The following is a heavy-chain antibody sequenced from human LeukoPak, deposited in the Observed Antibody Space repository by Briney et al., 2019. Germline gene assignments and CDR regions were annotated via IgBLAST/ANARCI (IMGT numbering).Heavy chain of an antibody. CDR3: ARSCGGDCYSANDY. J-gene: IGHJ4*02. V-gene: IGHV3-53*05. CDR2: IYSGGST. D-gene: IGHD2-21*02. Sequence: GGSLRLSCAASGLTVSSNCMSWVRQAPGKGLEWVSLIYSGGSTYYTDSVKGRFTISRDNSKNTLYLQMNSLRAEDTAVYYCARSCGGDCYSANDYWGQGTLVTVSS. CDR1: GLTVSSNC.